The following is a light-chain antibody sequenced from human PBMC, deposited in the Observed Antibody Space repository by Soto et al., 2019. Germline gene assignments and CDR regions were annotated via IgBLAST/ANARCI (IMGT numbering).Light chain of an antibody. V-gene: IGKV3-20*01. CDR1: QSVSSSY. CDR3: QQYGSSPPFT. J-gene: IGKJ1*01. Sequence: EIVLTQSPGTLSLSPGERATLSCRASQSVSSSYLAWYQQKPGQAPRLLIYGASSRATGIPDRFGGSGSGTDFTLTISRLEPEDFAVYYCQQYGSSPPFTFDQGTKVEIK. CDR2: GAS.